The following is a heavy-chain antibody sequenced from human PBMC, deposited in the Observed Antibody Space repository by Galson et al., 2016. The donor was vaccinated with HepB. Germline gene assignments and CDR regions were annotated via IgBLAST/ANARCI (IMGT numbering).Heavy chain of an antibody. CDR2: IGSDGDT. CDR1: GFTSSHYD. J-gene: IGHJ6*02. Sequence: LRLSCAASGFTSSHYDMHWVRLVAGRGLEWVSAIGSDGDTYYPGSVKGRYTVSRENAKNSLYLQMNNLRAGDTAVYYCVRATVGFSGYDSGMDVWGQGTTVTVSS. D-gene: IGHD5-12*01. V-gene: IGHV3-13*01. CDR3: VRATVGFSGYDSGMDV.